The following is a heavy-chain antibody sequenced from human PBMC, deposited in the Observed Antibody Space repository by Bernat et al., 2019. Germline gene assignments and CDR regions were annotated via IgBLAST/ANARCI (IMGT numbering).Heavy chain of an antibody. D-gene: IGHD1-26*01. J-gene: IGHJ4*02. CDR1: GFTFSSYA. CDR2: ISGSGSTI. V-gene: IGHV3-48*04. Sequence: EVQLLESGGGLVQPGGSLRLSCAASGFTFSSYAMTWVRQAPGKGLEWVSGISGSGSTIYYADSVKGRFTISRDNAKNSLYLQMNSLRAEDTAVYYCAREGSRLVGATTGVDYWGQGTLVTVSS. CDR3: AREGSRLVGATTGVDY.